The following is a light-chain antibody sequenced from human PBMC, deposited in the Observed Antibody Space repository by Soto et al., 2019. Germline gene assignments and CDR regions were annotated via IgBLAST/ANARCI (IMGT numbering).Light chain of an antibody. V-gene: IGLV2-23*01. Sequence: QSALTQPASVSGSPGQSITISCTGTASNVGTYKLVSWYQQHPGKAPELMIYEDNKRPAGISSRFSGSKSGNTASLAISGLQAEDEVDYYCCSYAGNRYVFGTGTKLTVL. CDR1: ASNVGTYKL. CDR3: CSYAGNRYV. J-gene: IGLJ1*01. CDR2: EDN.